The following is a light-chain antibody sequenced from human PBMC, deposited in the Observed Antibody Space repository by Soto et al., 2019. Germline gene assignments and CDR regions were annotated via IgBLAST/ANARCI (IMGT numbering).Light chain of an antibody. V-gene: IGLV2-14*01. J-gene: IGLJ1*01. CDR2: EVR. Sequence: QSALTQHASVSGSPGQSITISCTGTSSDVGGYEYVSWYQQHPGKAPKLMIYEVRDRPSGVSSRFSGSKSGNTASLTISGLQAEDEADYYCSSYRGGSTYVFGTGTKVTV. CDR1: SSDVGGYEY. CDR3: SSYRGGSTYV.